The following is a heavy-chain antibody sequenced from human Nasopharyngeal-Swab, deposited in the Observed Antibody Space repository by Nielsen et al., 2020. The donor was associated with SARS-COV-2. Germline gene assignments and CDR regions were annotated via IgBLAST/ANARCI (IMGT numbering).Heavy chain of an antibody. V-gene: IGHV3-53*05. CDR3: AREEVLGDAFDI. J-gene: IGHJ3*02. CDR2: VYSGGST. Sequence: GESLKISCAASGIFVSGNYMNWVRQAPGMGLEWVSVVYSGGSTFYADSVKGRFTISRDNSKNTLYLQMNSLRAEDTAVYYCAREEVLGDAFDIWGQGTMVTVSS. D-gene: IGHD4/OR15-4a*01. CDR1: GIFVSGNY.